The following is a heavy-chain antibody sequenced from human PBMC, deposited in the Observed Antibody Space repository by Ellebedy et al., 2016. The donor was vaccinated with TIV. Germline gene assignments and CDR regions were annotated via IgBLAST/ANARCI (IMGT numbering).Heavy chain of an antibody. CDR2: IVCVGSTT. D-gene: IGHD1-26*01. CDR3: ARRGNYLGDAFDI. V-gene: IGHV3-48*02. Sequence: GESLKISXVASGFTFSTYSMSWVRQAPGKGLEWISYIVCVGSTTYYADSLKGRFTISRDNDKNSLYLQMNSLRDEDTAVYYCARRGNYLGDAFDIWGQGAMVIVSS. J-gene: IGHJ3*02. CDR1: GFTFSTYS.